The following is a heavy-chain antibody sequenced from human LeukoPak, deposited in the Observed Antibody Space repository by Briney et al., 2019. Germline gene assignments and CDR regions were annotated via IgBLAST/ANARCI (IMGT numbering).Heavy chain of an antibody. CDR2: ISYSGST. CDR3: ARGYCTHEICQVFPC. CDR1: GDSVSSYY. V-gene: IGHV4-59*02. J-gene: IGHJ4*02. D-gene: IGHD2-8*01. Sequence: SETLSLTCTVSGDSVSSYYWSWIRQTPGTGREWVGYISYSGSTNYGPSLKSRVTMSLDTSKNQFSLNLNSVTAADTGVYYCARGYCTHEICQVFPCWGQGTLVTVSS.